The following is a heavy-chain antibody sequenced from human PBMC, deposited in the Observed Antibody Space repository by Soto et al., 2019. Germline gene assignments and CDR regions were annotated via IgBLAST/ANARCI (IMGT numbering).Heavy chain of an antibody. V-gene: IGHV4-31*03. Sequence: SETLSLTCTVSGGSISRGGYYWSWIRQHPGKGLEWIGYIYYSGSTYYKPSLKSRVTISVDTSKSQFSLKLSSVTAADTAVYYCARAGIDDFFFIYLGVWGNAPTVTVS. CDR3: ARAGIDDFFFIYLGV. CDR2: IYYSGST. J-gene: IGHJ6*03. CDR1: GGSISRGGYY. D-gene: IGHD3-3*01.